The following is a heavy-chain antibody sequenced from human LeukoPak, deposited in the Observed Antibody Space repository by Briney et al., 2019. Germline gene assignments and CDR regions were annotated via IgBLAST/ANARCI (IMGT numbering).Heavy chain of an antibody. Sequence: GGSLRLSCAASGFTFSSYGMHWVRQAPGKGLEWVAFIRYDGSNKYYADSVKGRFTISRDNSKNTLYLQMNSLRAEDTAVYYCAKGAQGLITIGLWYYYMDVWGKGTTVTISS. V-gene: IGHV3-30*02. D-gene: IGHD3-9*01. CDR3: AKGAQGLITIGLWYYYMDV. CDR1: GFTFSSYG. CDR2: IRYDGSNK. J-gene: IGHJ6*03.